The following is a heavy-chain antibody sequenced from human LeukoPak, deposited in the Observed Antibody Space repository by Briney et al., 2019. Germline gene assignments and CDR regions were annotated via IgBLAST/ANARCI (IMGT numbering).Heavy chain of an antibody. CDR3: AKGPCSDGSYFDS. D-gene: IGHD5-18*01. J-gene: IGHJ4*02. CDR1: GFTFSGCG. Sequence: PGGSLRLSCAASGFTFSGCGMHWVRQAPGKGLEWVAVIWYDGRNKYYADSVKGRFTISRDNSKNTLYVQMNSLRAEDTAVYYCAKGPCSDGSYFDSWGQGTVVTVSS. CDR2: IWYDGRNK. V-gene: IGHV3-30*02.